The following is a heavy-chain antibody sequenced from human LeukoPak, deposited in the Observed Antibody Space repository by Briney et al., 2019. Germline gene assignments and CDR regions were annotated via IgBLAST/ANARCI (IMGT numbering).Heavy chain of an antibody. CDR2: INHSGST. CDR1: GGSFSGYY. V-gene: IGHV4-34*01. J-gene: IGHJ4*02. Sequence: SEALSLTCAVYGGSFSGYYWSWIRQPPGKGLEWIGEINHSGSTNYNPSLKSRVTISVDTSKNQFSLKLSSVTAADTAVYYCAQIAGPFDYWGQGTLVTVSS. CDR3: AQIAGPFDY. D-gene: IGHD6-13*01.